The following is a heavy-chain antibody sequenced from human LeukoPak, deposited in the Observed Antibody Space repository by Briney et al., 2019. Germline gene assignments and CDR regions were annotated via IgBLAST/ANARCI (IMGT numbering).Heavy chain of an antibody. V-gene: IGHV3-15*01. CDR2: IKSKTDGGIK. D-gene: IGHD3-16*01. CDR1: GFTFSNTW. Sequence: GXXLRLSCAASGFTFSNTWMSWVRQAPGKGVEWVGRIKSKTDGGIKDYAAPVKGIFTISRDDSKNTLYLQMNSLKTEDTAVYYCTTGLRAAYTNWGLGTLVTVSS. J-gene: IGHJ4*02. CDR3: TTGLRAAYTN.